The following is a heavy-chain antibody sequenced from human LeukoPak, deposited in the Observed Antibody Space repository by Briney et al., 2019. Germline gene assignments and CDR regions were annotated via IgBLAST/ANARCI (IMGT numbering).Heavy chain of an antibody. CDR1: GFTFDDYA. Sequence: GRSLRLSCAASGFTFDDYAMHWVRQAPGKGLEWVSGISWNSGSIGYADSVKGRFTISRDNAKNSLYLQMNSLRVEDTAIYYCARDLIPDITTALDSWGQGTLVTVSS. D-gene: IGHD2-15*01. CDR3: ARDLIPDITTALDS. CDR2: ISWNSGSI. V-gene: IGHV3-9*01. J-gene: IGHJ4*02.